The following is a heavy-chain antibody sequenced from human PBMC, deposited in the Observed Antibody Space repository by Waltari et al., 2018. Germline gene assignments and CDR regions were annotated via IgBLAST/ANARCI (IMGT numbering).Heavy chain of an antibody. CDR2: IRYDGSNK. Sequence: QVQLVESGGGVVQPGGSLRLSCAASGFTFSSYGMQRVRQAPGKGLEWVAFIRYDGSNKYYADSVKGRFTISRDNSKNTLYLQMNSLRAEDTAVYYCAKGISWIAVAGNYFDYWGQGTLVTVSS. CDR1: GFTFSSYG. V-gene: IGHV3-30*02. CDR3: AKGISWIAVAGNYFDY. D-gene: IGHD6-19*01. J-gene: IGHJ4*02.